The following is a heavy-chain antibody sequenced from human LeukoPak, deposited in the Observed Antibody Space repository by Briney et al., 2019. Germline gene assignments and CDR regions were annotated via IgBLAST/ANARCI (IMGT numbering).Heavy chain of an antibody. CDR1: GYTFTSYG. CDR3: ARDLSDYGDYSVDY. CDR2: ISAYNGNT. D-gene: IGHD4-17*01. V-gene: IGHV1-18*01. J-gene: IGHJ4*02. Sequence: ASVKVSCKASGYTFTSYGISWVRQAPGQGLEWMGWISAYNGNTNYAQKLQGRVTMTTDTSMSTAYMELRSLRSDDTAVYYCARDLSDYGDYSVDYWGQGTLVTVSS.